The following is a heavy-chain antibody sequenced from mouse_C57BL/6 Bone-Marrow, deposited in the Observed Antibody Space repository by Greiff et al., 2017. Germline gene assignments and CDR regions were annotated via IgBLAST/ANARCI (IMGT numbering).Heavy chain of an antibody. Sequence: DVQLVESGPGLVKPSQSLSLTCSVTGYSITSGYYWNWIRQFPGNKLEWMGYISYDGSNNYNPSLKNRISITRDTSKNQFFLKLNSVTTEDTATYYCARERVGLYDGYYERDAMDYWGQGTSVTVSS. CDR3: ARERVGLYDGYYERDAMDY. CDR2: ISYDGSN. D-gene: IGHD2-3*01. V-gene: IGHV3-6*01. CDR1: GYSITSGYY. J-gene: IGHJ4*01.